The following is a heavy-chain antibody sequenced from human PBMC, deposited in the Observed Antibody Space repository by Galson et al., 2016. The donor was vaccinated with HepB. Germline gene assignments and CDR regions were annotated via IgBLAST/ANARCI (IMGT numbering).Heavy chain of an antibody. Sequence: SLRLSCAMSGLTFSKYDMQWVRQAPGKGLEWVAVISDYGTNINYADSVKGRFTISRDNSDETLFLQMHSLKTEETATYYCSTWGFTLGIDHWGRGIQVTVSS. J-gene: IGHJ4*02. CDR1: GLTFSKYD. V-gene: IGHV3-30-3*02. CDR2: ISDYGTNI. D-gene: IGHD3-16*01. CDR3: STWGFTLGIDH.